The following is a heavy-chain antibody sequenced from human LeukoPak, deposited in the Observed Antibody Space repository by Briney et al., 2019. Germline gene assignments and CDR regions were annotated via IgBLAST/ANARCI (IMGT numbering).Heavy chain of an antibody. CDR2: ISSSSSYI. V-gene: IGHV3-21*01. CDR3: ARGRIAVAGSPCDY. Sequence: GGSLRLSCAASGFTFSSYSMNWVRQAPGKGLEYVSAISSSSSYIYYADSVKGRFTISRDNAKNSLYLQMNSLRAEDTAVYYCARGRIAVAGSPCDYWGQGTLVTVSS. J-gene: IGHJ4*02. CDR1: GFTFSSYS. D-gene: IGHD6-19*01.